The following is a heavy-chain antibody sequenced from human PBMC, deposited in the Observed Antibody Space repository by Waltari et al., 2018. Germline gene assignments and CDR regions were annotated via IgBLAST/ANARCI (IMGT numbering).Heavy chain of an antibody. CDR1: GGSFSDYY. CDR3: TRGGSMIRGRRGRWFDP. J-gene: IGHJ5*02. Sequence: QVQLQQWGAGLLKPSETLSLTCAVYGGSFSDYYWSWIRQPPGKGLEWIGEINHSGSTNYNPSLKSRVTQSVDTSRNQFSLKLRSVTAADTAVYYCTRGGSMIRGRRGRWFDPWGQGTLVTVSS. D-gene: IGHD3-10*01. V-gene: IGHV4-34*01. CDR2: INHSGST.